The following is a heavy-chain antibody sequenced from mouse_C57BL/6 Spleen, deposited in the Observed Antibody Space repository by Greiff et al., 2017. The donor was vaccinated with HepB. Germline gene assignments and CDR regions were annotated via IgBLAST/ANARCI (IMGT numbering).Heavy chain of an antibody. V-gene: IGHV1-81*01. Sequence: VKLLESGAELARPGASVKLSCKASGYTFTSYGISWVKQRTGQGLEWIGEIYPRSGNTYYNEKFKGKATLTADKSSSTAYMELRSLTSEDSAVYFCARDDYDYFDVWGTGTTVTVSS. J-gene: IGHJ1*03. CDR3: ARDDYDYFDV. CDR1: GYTFTSYG. D-gene: IGHD2-4*01. CDR2: IYPRSGNT.